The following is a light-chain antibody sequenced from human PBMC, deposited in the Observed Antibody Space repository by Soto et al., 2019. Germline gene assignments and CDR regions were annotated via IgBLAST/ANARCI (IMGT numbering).Light chain of an antibody. CDR3: SSYTSASTHWV. CDR1: SSDVGGYNY. Sequence: QSVLTQPASVSGSPGQSITISCTGTSSDVGGYNYVSWYQQYPGKAPKLMIYDVTDRPSGVSNRFSGSKSGNTASLTISGLQPEHEADYYCSSYTSASTHWVFGGGTKLTVL. J-gene: IGLJ3*02. CDR2: DVT. V-gene: IGLV2-14*01.